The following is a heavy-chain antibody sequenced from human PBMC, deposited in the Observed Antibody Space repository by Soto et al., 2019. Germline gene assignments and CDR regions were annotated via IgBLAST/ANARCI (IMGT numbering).Heavy chain of an antibody. D-gene: IGHD3-3*01. CDR1: GGSISSSSYY. J-gene: IGHJ4*02. CDR3: ARHFPITIFGVDYLVGYFDY. Sequence: SETLSLTCTVSGGSISSSSYYWGWIRQPPGKGLEWIGSIYYSGSTYYNPSLKSRVTISVDTSKNQFSLKLSSVTAADTAVYYCARHFPITIFGVDYLVGYFDYWGQGTLVTVSS. CDR2: IYYSGST. V-gene: IGHV4-39*01.